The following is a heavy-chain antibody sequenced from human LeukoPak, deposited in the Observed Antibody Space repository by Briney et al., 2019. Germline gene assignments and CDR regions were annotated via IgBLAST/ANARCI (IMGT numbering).Heavy chain of an antibody. V-gene: IGHV4-34*01. CDR2: INENGNT. Sequence: SETLSLTCAVSGGPFSHYYWTWIRQPPGKGLEWIGEINENGNTNYDPSLKSRVTISVDTSRNHFSLNLTSVTAADTAVYYCASRIGTYLYYFGMDVWGQGTTVTVSS. D-gene: IGHD1-14*01. CDR3: ASRIGTYLYYFGMDV. J-gene: IGHJ6*02. CDR1: GGPFSHYY.